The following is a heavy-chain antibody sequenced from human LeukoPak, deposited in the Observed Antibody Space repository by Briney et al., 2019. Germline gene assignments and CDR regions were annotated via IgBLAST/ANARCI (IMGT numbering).Heavy chain of an antibody. V-gene: IGHV5-51*01. J-gene: IGHJ3*02. D-gene: IGHD3-22*01. CDR3: ARRALYYYDSSGYLAHDAFDI. CDR1: GYSFSTYW. CDR2: IYPGDSDA. Sequence: GESLKISCEGSGYSFSTYWIGWVRQMPGKGLEWMGIIYPGDSDARYSPSFQGQVTISADKSISTAYLQWSSLKASDSAMYYCARRALYYYDSSGYLAHDAFDIWGQGTMVTVSS.